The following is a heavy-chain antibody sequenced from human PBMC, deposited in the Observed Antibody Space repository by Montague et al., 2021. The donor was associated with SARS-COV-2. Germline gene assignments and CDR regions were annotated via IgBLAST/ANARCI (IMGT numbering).Heavy chain of an antibody. V-gene: IGHV3-23*01. CDR3: AKDRQLVGDDAFDI. CDR1: GFTFSSYA. Sequence: YLRLSCAASGFTFSSYAMSWVRQAPGKGLEWVSTISISDGNTYYADSVKGRFTISRDKSKNTLYLQMNSLRAEDTAVYYCAKDRQLVGDDAFDIWGQGTMVTVSS. CDR2: ISISDGNT. J-gene: IGHJ3*02. D-gene: IGHD6-13*01.